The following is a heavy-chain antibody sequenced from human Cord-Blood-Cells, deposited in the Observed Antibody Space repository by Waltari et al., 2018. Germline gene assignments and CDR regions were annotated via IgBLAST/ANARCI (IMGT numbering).Heavy chain of an antibody. J-gene: IGHJ3*02. V-gene: IGHV4-39*01. CDR3: ARQEGRKGATDAFDI. Sequence: QLQLQESGPGLVKPSETLSLTCTVSGGPISSSSYSWGWIRQPPGKGLEWIGSIYYSGSTYYNPSLKSRVTISVDTSKNQFSLKLSSVTAADTAVYYCARQEGRKGATDAFDIWGQGTMVTVSS. CDR2: IYYSGST. CDR1: GGPISSSSYS. D-gene: IGHD1-26*01.